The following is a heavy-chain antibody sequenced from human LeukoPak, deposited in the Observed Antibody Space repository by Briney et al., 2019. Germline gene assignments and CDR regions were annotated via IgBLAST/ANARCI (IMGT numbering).Heavy chain of an antibody. J-gene: IGHJ4*02. CDR2: ISSSSSYI. CDR3: ARAPRRLGELSSTFDY. Sequence: GGSLRLSCATSGFTFSSYSMNWVRQAPGKGLEWVSSISSSSSYIYYADSVKGRFTNSRDNAKNSLYLQMNSLRAEDTAVYYCARAPRRLGELSSTFDYWGQGTLVTVSS. D-gene: IGHD3-16*02. CDR1: GFTFSSYS. V-gene: IGHV3-21*01.